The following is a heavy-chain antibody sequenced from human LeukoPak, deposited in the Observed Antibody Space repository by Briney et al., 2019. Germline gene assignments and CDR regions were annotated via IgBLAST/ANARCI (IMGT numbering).Heavy chain of an antibody. V-gene: IGHV3-23*01. CDR3: AKVGVAGSSYYFDY. D-gene: IGHD6-19*01. Sequence: GGSLRLSCAASGFTFSFCAMSWVRQAPGKGLEWVSAISGSGGNTFYADSVKGRFTISRDNSKSTMFLQMNSLRAGDTAVYYCAKVGVAGSSYYFDYWGQGTLVTVSS. J-gene: IGHJ4*02. CDR1: GFTFSFCA. CDR2: ISGSGGNT.